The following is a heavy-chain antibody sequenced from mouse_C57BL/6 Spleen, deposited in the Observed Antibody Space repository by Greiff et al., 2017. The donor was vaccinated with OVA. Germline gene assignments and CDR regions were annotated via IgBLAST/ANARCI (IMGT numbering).Heavy chain of an antibody. D-gene: IGHD1-1*01. V-gene: IGHV1-64*01. Sequence: QVQLQQPGAELVKPGASMKLSCKASGYTFTSYWMHWVKQRPGPGLAWIGMIHPNSGSTNYNEKFKSKATLTVDKSSSTAYMQLSSLTSEDSAVYDCARMDDGSSYDYAMDYWGQGTSVTVSA. CDR1: GYTFTSYW. CDR3: ARMDDGSSYDYAMDY. CDR2: IHPNSGST. J-gene: IGHJ4*01.